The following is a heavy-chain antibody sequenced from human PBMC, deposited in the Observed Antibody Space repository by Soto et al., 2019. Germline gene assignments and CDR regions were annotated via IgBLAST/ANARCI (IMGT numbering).Heavy chain of an antibody. J-gene: IGHJ5*02. CDR3: ARVGASSSLGRVDP. CDR2: INGGNGNT. Sequence: ASVKVSCKASGYTFSNFAMHWVRQAPGQRLEWMGWINGGNGNTKYSQKFQGRVTITRDTSASTAYMELSSLRSEDTAVYYCARVGASSSLGRVDPWGQGTLVTVSS. D-gene: IGHD6-13*01. CDR1: GYTFSNFA. V-gene: IGHV1-3*01.